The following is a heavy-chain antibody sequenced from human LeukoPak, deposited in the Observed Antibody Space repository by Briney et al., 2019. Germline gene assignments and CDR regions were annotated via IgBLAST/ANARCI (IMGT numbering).Heavy chain of an antibody. Sequence: PGGSLRLSCAASGFTFDDYGMSWDRQAPGKGLEWVSGINWNGGSTGYADSVKGRFTISRDNAKNSLYLQMNSLRAEDTALYHCAREPEPAATMRWFDPWGQGTLVTVSS. D-gene: IGHD6-13*01. J-gene: IGHJ5*02. CDR2: INWNGGST. CDR1: GFTFDDYG. V-gene: IGHV3-20*01. CDR3: AREPEPAATMRWFDP.